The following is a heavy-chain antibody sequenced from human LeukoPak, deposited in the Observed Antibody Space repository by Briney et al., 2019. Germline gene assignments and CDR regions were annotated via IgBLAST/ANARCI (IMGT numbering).Heavy chain of an antibody. Sequence: PSQTLSLTYTVSGGSISSGDYYWSWIRQPPGKGLEWIGYIYYSGSTYYNPSLKSRVTISVDTSKNQFSLKLSSVTAADTAVYYCARVGDYYDSRNLDYWGQGTLVTVSS. CDR2: IYYSGST. V-gene: IGHV4-30-4*01. CDR3: ARVGDYYDSRNLDY. D-gene: IGHD3-22*01. J-gene: IGHJ4*02. CDR1: GGSISSGDYY.